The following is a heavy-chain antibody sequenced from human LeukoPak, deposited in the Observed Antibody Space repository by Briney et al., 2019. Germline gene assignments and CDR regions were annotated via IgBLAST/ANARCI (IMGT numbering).Heavy chain of an antibody. D-gene: IGHD1-14*01. CDR3: ARDPDGYFDY. CDR2: INPNSGGT. V-gene: IGHV1-2*02. J-gene: IGHJ4*02. CDR1: GYSFTSYD. Sequence: ASVKVSCKASGYSFTSYDINWVRQATGQGLEWMGWINPNSGGTNYAQKFQGRVTMTRDTSISTAYMELSRLRSDDTAVYYCARDPDGYFDYWGQGTLVTVSS.